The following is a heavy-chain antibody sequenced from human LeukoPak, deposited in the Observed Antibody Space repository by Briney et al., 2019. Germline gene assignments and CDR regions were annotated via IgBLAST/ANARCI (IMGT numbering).Heavy chain of an antibody. CDR2: ISWNSGSI. V-gene: IGHV3-9*01. CDR3: ARAKGEYQLLSDHVLYYYGMDV. D-gene: IGHD2-2*01. CDR1: GFTFDDYA. Sequence: GGSLRLSCAASGFTFDDYAMHWVRQAPGKGLEWVSGISWNSGSIGNADSVKGRFTISRDNAKNSLYLQMNSLRAEDTAVYYCARAKGEYQLLSDHVLYYYGMDVWGQGTTVTVSS. J-gene: IGHJ6*02.